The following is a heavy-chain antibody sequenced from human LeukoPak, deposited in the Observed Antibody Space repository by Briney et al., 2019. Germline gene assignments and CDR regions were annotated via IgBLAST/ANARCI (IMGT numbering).Heavy chain of an antibody. D-gene: IGHD6-25*01. CDR1: GYSVSSGYY. J-gene: IGHJ5*02. CDR3: ARLKIARRGFDP. CDR2: INHSGST. V-gene: IGHV4-38-2*02. Sequence: PSETLSLTCTVSGYSVSSGYYWGWIRQSPGKGLEWIGEINHSGSTNYNPSLKSRVTISVDTSKNQFSLKLSSVTAADTAVYYCARLKIARRGFDPWGQGTLVTVSS.